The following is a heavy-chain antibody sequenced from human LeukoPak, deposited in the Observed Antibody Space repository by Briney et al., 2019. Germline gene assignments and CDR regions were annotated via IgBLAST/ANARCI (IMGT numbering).Heavy chain of an antibody. Sequence: PSQTLSLTCAVSGGSISSGGYSWSWIRQPPGKGLEWIGYIYHSGSTYYNPSLKSRVTMSVDRSKNQFSLKLSSVTAADTAVYYCASTVTEYFQHWGQGTLVTVSS. CDR1: GGSISSGGYS. V-gene: IGHV4-30-2*01. D-gene: IGHD4-17*01. J-gene: IGHJ1*01. CDR3: ASTVTEYFQH. CDR2: IYHSGST.